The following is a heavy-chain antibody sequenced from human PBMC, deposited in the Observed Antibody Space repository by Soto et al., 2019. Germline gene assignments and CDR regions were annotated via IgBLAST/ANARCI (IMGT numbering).Heavy chain of an antibody. D-gene: IGHD3-9*01. CDR2: IYWDDDK. Sequence: SGPTLVNPTQTLTLTCTFSGFSLSTSGVGVGWIRQPPGKALEWLALIYWDDDKRYSPSLKSRLTITKDTSKNQVVLTMTNMDPVDTATYYCAHSLCWGYDILTGYCPFDYWGQGTLVTVSS. V-gene: IGHV2-5*02. J-gene: IGHJ4*02. CDR3: AHSLCWGYDILTGYCPFDY. CDR1: GFSLSTSGVG.